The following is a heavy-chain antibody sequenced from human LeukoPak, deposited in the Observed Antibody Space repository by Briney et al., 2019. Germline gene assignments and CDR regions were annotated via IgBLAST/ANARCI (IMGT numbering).Heavy chain of an antibody. J-gene: IGHJ4*02. Sequence: PGGSLRLSCAASGFTFNSYAIHWVRQAPGKGLEWVANIKQDGSEKDYVDSVKGRFTISRDNAKNSLYLQMNSLRAEDTAIYYCASRIAAAARFDYWGQGTLVTVSS. D-gene: IGHD6-13*01. CDR1: GFTFNSYA. CDR3: ASRIAAAARFDY. CDR2: IKQDGSEK. V-gene: IGHV3-7*05.